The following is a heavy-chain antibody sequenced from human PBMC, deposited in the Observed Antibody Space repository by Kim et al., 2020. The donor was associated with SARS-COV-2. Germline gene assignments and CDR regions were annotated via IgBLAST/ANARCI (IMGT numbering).Heavy chain of an antibody. J-gene: IGHJ6*01. CDR2: IIWNSGSL. CDR1: GFTFGDYG. V-gene: IGHV3-9*01. CDR3: ARDSKGNRGSDFYYYDM. Sequence: GGSLRLSCIASGFTFGDYGMHWVRQAPGKGLEWVSGIIWNSGSLDYAESVKGRFTISRDNRKNSLYLRVNSLRPDDTALYYCARDSKGNRGSDFYYYDM. D-gene: IGHD3-3*01.